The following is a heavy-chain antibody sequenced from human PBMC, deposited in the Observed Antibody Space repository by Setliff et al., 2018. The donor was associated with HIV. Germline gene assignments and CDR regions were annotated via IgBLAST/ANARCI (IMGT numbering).Heavy chain of an antibody. CDR1: GYTFTSYG. D-gene: IGHD3-22*01. Sequence: ASVKVSCKASGYTFTSYGISWVRQAPGQGLEWMGWINPNIGGTNSAQKFQGRVTMTRDTSISTAYMVLSRLRSDDTAVYYCARSDHSSGYYYNFDYWGQGTLVTVSS. J-gene: IGHJ4*02. CDR3: ARSDHSSGYYYNFDY. V-gene: IGHV1-2*02. CDR2: INPNIGGT.